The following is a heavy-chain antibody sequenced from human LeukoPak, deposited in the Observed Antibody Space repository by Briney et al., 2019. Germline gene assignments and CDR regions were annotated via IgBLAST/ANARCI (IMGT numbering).Heavy chain of an antibody. Sequence: GGSLRLSCAASGFTFSDYYMSWIRQAPGKGLEWVSYISSSGSTIYYADSVKGRFTISRDNAKNSLYLQMNSLRAEDTAVYYCARANRRRARNWFDPWGQGTLVTVSS. D-gene: IGHD4/OR15-4a*01. CDR3: ARANRRRARNWFDP. CDR2: ISSSGSTI. V-gene: IGHV3-11*01. CDR1: GFTFSDYY. J-gene: IGHJ5*02.